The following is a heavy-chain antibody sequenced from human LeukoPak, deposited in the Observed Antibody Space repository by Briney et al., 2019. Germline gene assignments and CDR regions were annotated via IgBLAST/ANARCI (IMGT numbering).Heavy chain of an antibody. V-gene: IGHV1-46*01. CDR3: ARDPNGGLHDSYFDY. J-gene: IGHJ4*02. Sequence: GASVKASCKASGCTFTSYYMHWVRQAPGQGLEWMGIINPSGGSTSYAQKFQGRVTMTRDTSTSTVYMELSSLRSEDTAVYYCARDPNGGLHDSYFDYWGQGTLVTVSS. CDR1: GCTFTSYY. D-gene: IGHD4-23*01. CDR2: INPSGGST.